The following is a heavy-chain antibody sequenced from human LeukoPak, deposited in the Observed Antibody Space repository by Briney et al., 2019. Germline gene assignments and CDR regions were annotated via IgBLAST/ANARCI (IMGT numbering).Heavy chain of an antibody. D-gene: IGHD3-22*01. CDR1: GYTFTGYY. V-gene: IGHV1-2*02. Sequence: SVRVSCKASGYTFTGYYMHWVRQAPGQGLEWMGWINPNSGGTNYAQKFQGRVTMTRDTSISAAYMELSRLRSDDTAVYYCARPSGGYYDSSGYYPYYFDYWGQGTLVTVSS. J-gene: IGHJ4*02. CDR2: INPNSGGT. CDR3: ARPSGGYYDSSGYYPYYFDY.